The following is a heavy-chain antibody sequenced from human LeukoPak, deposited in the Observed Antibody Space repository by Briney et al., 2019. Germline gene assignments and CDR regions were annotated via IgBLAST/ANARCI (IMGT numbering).Heavy chain of an antibody. CDR1: GYIFTDYY. D-gene: IGHD2-21*01. V-gene: IGHV1/OR15-1*01. CDR2: INPNSGGT. J-gene: IGHJ4*02. Sequence: GASVKVSCKASGYIFTDYYMHWVRQAPGQELGWMGRINPNSGGTNYAQKFQGRVTMTRDTSISTAYTELSSLRSEDTAVYYCATSRPRGVVKYFDYWGQGTLVTVSS. CDR3: ATSRPRGVVKYFDY.